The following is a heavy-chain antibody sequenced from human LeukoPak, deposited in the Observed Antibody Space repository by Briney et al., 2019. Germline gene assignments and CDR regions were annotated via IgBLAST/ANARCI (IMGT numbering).Heavy chain of an antibody. D-gene: IGHD2-2*01. CDR2: ISGSGGST. CDR1: GFTFSSYA. CDR3: AKDLAHCSSTSCYWVYYYYGMDV. Sequence: GSLRLSCAASGFTFSSYAMSWVRQAPGKGLEWVSAISGSGGSTYYADSVKGRFTISRDNSKNTLHLQMNSLRAEDTAVYYCAKDLAHCSSTSCYWVYYYYGMDVWGQGTTVTVSS. V-gene: IGHV3-23*01. J-gene: IGHJ6*02.